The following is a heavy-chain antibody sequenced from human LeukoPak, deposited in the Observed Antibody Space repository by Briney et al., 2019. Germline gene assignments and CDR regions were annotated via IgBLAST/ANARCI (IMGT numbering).Heavy chain of an antibody. CDR1: GYIFTSYF. Sequence: ASVKVSCKASGYIFTSYFMHWVRQAPGQGLEWMGLINPSGGSTRYAQKFQGRVSMTADTSTSTAYMELRSLRSDDTAVYYCARSGRGTYYYFDLWGQGTLVTVSS. CDR2: INPSGGST. J-gene: IGHJ4*02. CDR3: ARSGRGTYYYFDL. V-gene: IGHV1-46*01. D-gene: IGHD1-26*01.